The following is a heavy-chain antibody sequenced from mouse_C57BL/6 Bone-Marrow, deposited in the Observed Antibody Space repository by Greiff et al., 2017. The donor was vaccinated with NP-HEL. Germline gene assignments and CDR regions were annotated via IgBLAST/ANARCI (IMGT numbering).Heavy chain of an antibody. Sequence: VQLQQSGPELVKPGASVKMSCKASGYTFTDYNMHWVKQSHGKSLEWIGYINPNNGGTSYNQKFKGKATLTVNKSSSTAYMELRSLTSEDSSVSYCARGGFYYGSSYDYWGQGTTLTVSS. CDR1: GYTFTDYN. CDR2: INPNNGGT. D-gene: IGHD1-1*01. J-gene: IGHJ2*01. CDR3: ARGGFYYGSSYDY. V-gene: IGHV1-22*01.